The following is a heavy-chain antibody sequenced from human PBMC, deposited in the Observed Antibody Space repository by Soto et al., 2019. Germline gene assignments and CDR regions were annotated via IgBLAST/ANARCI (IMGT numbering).Heavy chain of an antibody. Sequence: ETLALSCTVSVDYISSYDGSGIRPTPGKGLEWIGYIYYSGSTNYNPSLESRVTISVDTSKNQFSLKLSSVTAADTAVYYCARCHYDSSGYDGGDAFDIWGQGKMVTVS. J-gene: IGHJ3*02. CDR3: ARCHYDSSGYDGGDAFDI. CDR1: VDYISSYD. CDR2: IYYSGST. D-gene: IGHD3-22*01. V-gene: IGHV4-59*01.